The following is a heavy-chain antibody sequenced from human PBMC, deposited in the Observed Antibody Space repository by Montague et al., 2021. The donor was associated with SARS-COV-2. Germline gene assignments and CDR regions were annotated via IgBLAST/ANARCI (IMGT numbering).Heavy chain of an antibody. CDR3: AREGLSGSYYGFLDY. D-gene: IGHD3-10*01. J-gene: IGHJ4*02. V-gene: IGHV3-30-3*01. Sequence: SLRLSCAASGITFSSYAMHWVRQAPGKGLEWVAVISYDGSNKYYADPVKGRFTISRDNSKNTLYLQMNSLRAEDTAVYYWAREGLSGSYYGFLDYWGQGTLVTVSS. CDR1: GITFSSYA. CDR2: ISYDGSNK.